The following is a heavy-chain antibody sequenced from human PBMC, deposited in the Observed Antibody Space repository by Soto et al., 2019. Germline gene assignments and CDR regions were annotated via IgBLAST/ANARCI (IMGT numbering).Heavy chain of an antibody. CDR2: ISGSGGST. CDR3: AKVPGIVVVPAAFDY. Sequence: EVQLLESGGGLVQPGGSLRLSCAASGFTFSSYAMSWVRQAPGKGLEWVSAISGSGGSTYYGGSVKGRFTISRDNSKNTLYMQMNSLRAEDTAVYYCAKVPGIVVVPAAFDYRGQGTLVTVSS. CDR1: GFTFSSYA. V-gene: IGHV3-23*01. D-gene: IGHD2-2*01. J-gene: IGHJ4*02.